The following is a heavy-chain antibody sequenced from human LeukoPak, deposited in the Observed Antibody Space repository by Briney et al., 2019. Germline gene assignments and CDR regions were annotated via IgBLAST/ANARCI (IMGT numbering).Heavy chain of an antibody. D-gene: IGHD3-22*01. CDR3: ARVPTSFYDSSGHYIDY. CDR2: IYTSGST. Sequence: MPSETLSLTCTVSGGSISSGSYYWSWIRQPAGKGLEWIGRIYTSGSTNYNPSLKSRVTISVDTSKNQFSLKLSSVTAADTAVYYCARVPTSFYDSSGHYIDYWGQGTLVIVSS. CDR1: GGSISSGSYY. J-gene: IGHJ4*02. V-gene: IGHV4-61*02.